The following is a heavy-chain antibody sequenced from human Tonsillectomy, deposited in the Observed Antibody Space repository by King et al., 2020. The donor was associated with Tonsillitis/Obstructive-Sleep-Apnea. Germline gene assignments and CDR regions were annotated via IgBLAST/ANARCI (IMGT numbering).Heavy chain of an antibody. CDR2: TSVQNAKT. D-gene: IGHD3-3*01. Sequence: VQLVQSGAEVKKSGASVKVSCKAPVYTFTSIVTTWVRRAPGKGLEWRGWTSVQNAKTNYEKKLQGRVTMTTDTSTNTAYMEMRSLRSDDTAIYYCARLPSITIFGVAPYYMDVWGKGTTVTVSS. CDR1: VYTFTSIV. V-gene: IGHV1-18*01. CDR3: ARLPSITIFGVAPYYMDV. J-gene: IGHJ6*03.